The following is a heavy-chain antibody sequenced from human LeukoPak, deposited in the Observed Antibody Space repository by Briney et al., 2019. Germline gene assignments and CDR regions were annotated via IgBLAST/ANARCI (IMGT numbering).Heavy chain of an antibody. V-gene: IGHV1-69*05. Sequence: SVKVSCKASGGTFSSYAISWVRQAPGQGLEWMGGIIPIFGTTNYAQKFQGRVTMTRNTSISTAYMELSSLRSEDTAVYYCARAHRTTVTPLGYWGQGTLVTVSS. J-gene: IGHJ4*02. CDR1: GGTFSSYA. CDR2: IIPIFGTT. D-gene: IGHD4-17*01. CDR3: ARAHRTTVTPLGY.